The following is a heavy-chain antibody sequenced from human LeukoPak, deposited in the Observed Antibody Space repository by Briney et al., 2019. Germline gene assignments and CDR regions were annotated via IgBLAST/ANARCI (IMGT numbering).Heavy chain of an antibody. CDR3: ARSGRIGASDS. V-gene: IGHV4-59*01. Sequence: SETLSLTCAVSGGSISNYYWSWIRQSPGKGLEWIAYIFYNGNTNYNPSLKSRVTISVDTSKNQFSLRLSSVTAADTAVYYCARSGRIGASDSWGQGSLVTVSS. CDR2: IFYNGNT. J-gene: IGHJ4*02. CDR1: GGSISNYY. D-gene: IGHD1-14*01.